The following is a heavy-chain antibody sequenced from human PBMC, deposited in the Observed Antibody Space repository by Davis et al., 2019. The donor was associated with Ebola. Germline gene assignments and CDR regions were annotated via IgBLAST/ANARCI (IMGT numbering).Heavy chain of an antibody. CDR2: IYPGDSDT. V-gene: IGHV5-51*01. D-gene: IGHD6-13*01. J-gene: IGHJ6*02. CDR1: GDSFTSYW. Sequence: GESLKISCKDSGDSFTSYWIGWVRQMPGKGLEWMGIIYPGDSDTRYSPSFQGQVTISADKSISTAYLQWSSLKASDTAMYYCARGSGIAAAGIKYYYYYGMDVWGQGTTVTVSS. CDR3: ARGSGIAAAGIKYYYYYGMDV.